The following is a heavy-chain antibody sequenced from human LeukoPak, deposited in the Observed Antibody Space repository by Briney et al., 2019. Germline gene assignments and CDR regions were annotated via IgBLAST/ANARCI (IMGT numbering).Heavy chain of an antibody. J-gene: IGHJ4*02. CDR3: ARDAGWNLLDY. Sequence: PGGSLRLSCAASGFTFRNYFMRWVRQAPGKGLEWMASISQDGSKTYYVGSVKGRFTISRDNAKNSLSLQMNRLGAEDMAIYYCARDAGWNLLDYWGQGVLVTVSS. CDR1: GFTFRNYF. V-gene: IGHV3-7*01. D-gene: IGHD1-7*01. CDR2: ISQDGSKT.